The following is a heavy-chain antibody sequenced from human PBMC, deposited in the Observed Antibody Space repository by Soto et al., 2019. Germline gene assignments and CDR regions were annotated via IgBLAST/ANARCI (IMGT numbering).Heavy chain of an antibody. Sequence: GGSLRLSCAASGFTFSSYGMHWVRQAPGKGLEWVAVIWYDGSNKYYADSVKGRFTISRDNSKNTLYLQMNSLRAEDTAVYYCARDPYYDSDNWFDPWGQGTLVTVSS. V-gene: IGHV3-33*01. CDR3: ARDPYYDSDNWFDP. CDR2: IWYDGSNK. D-gene: IGHD3-22*01. J-gene: IGHJ5*02. CDR1: GFTFSSYG.